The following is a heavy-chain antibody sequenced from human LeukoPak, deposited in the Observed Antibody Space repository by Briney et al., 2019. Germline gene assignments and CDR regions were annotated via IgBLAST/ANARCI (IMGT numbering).Heavy chain of an antibody. CDR1: GFTFSSYG. CDR3: AKDSGYGGNIDY. Sequence: PGGSLRLSCAASGFTFSSYGMHWVRQAPGKGLEWVAVISYDGSNKYYADSVKGRFTISRDNSKNTLYLQMNSLRAEDTAVYYCAKDSGYGGNIDYWGQGTLVTVSS. D-gene: IGHD4-23*01. J-gene: IGHJ4*02. CDR2: ISYDGSNK. V-gene: IGHV3-30*18.